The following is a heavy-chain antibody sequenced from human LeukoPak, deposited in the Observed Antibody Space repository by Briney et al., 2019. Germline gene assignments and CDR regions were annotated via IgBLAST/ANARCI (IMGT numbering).Heavy chain of an antibody. CDR1: GGSISSYY. D-gene: IGHD2-2*01. Sequence: SETLSLTCTVSGGSISSYYWSWITQPPGKGLEWIGYIYYSGSTNYNPSLKSRVTISVDTSKNQFSLKLSSVTAADTAVYYCAREPARLRYMDVWGKRTTVTVSS. J-gene: IGHJ6*03. CDR3: AREPARLRYMDV. V-gene: IGHV4-59*01. CDR2: IYYSGST.